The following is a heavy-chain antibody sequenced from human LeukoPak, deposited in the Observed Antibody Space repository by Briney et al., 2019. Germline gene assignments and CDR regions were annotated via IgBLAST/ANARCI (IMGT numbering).Heavy chain of an antibody. V-gene: IGHV4-61*02. Sequence: SETLSLTCTVSGGSISSGSYYWSWIRQPAGKGLEWIGRIYTSGSTNYNPSLKSRVTISVDTSKNQFSLKLSSVTAADTAVYYCARGRDYYGSGSYYNDFDYWGQGTLVTVSS. J-gene: IGHJ4*02. CDR1: GGSISSGSYY. CDR3: ARGRDYYGSGSYYNDFDY. D-gene: IGHD3-10*01. CDR2: IYTSGST.